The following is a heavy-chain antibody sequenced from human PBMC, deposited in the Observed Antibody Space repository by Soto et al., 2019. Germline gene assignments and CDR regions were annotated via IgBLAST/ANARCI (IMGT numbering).Heavy chain of an antibody. CDR2: IIPIFGTA. Sequence: SVKVSCKASGGTFSSYAISWVQQAPGQGLEWMGGIIPIFGTANYAQKLQGRVTMTTDTSTSTAYMELRSLRSDDTAVYYWARDAAVGLFDYWGQGTLVTVSS. J-gene: IGHJ4*02. CDR1: GGTFSSYA. CDR3: ARDAAVGLFDY. V-gene: IGHV1-69*05. D-gene: IGHD1-26*01.